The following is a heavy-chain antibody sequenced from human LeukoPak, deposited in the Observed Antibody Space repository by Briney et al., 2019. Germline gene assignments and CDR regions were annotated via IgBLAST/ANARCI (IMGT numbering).Heavy chain of an antibody. Sequence: GGSLRLSCAASGFTFSSYGMHWVRRAPGKGLEWVAFIRYDGSNKYYADSVKGRFTISRDNSKNTLYLQMNSLRAEDTAVYYCAKDQELGATTIDYWGPGILVTVSS. CDR1: GFTFSSYG. V-gene: IGHV3-30*02. CDR2: IRYDGSNK. D-gene: IGHD1-26*01. CDR3: AKDQELGATTIDY. J-gene: IGHJ4*02.